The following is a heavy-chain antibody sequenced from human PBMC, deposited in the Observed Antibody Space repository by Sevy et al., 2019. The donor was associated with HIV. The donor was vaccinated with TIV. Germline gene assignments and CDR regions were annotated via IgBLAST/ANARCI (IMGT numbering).Heavy chain of an antibody. CDR2: LKSRGYGGTI. D-gene: IGHD3-10*01. Sequence: GGSLRLSCTASGFTFGDYAMSWVRQAPGKGLEWVAFLKSRGYGGTIDHAASVKGRFTISRDDSKSIAYLQMNDLKNGEKAVFYCSGWKGAQSIFGHWGQGALVTVSS. V-gene: IGHV3-49*04. CDR1: GFTFGDYA. CDR3: SGWKGAQSIFGH. J-gene: IGHJ4*02.